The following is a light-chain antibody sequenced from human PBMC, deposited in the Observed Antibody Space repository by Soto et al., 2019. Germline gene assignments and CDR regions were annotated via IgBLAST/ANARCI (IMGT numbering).Light chain of an antibody. J-gene: IGKJ4*01. CDR3: QQSYSTLT. CDR2: GAS. V-gene: IGKV3-15*01. CDR1: RSLGTN. Sequence: IVVTHTPATMSGAPISVATLPFRASRSLGTNLAWYRHKPGQAPRLLIYGASTRATDVPARFSGSGSGTDFTLTISSLQPEDFATYYCQQSYSTLTFGGGTKVDI.